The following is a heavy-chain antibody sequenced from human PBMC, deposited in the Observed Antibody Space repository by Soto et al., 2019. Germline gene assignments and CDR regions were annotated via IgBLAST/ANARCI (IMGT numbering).Heavy chain of an antibody. D-gene: IGHD1-20*01. CDR3: ARRASGNWQVAFDF. CDR1: GGSFSAYF. Sequence: PSETLSLTCTAYGGSFSAYFWNRIRQSPGKGLEWIGKVNHNGRNNYNPSLKSRVTISMDMSKNQFSLKLTSVTAADTAVCYGARRASGNWQVAFDFWGEGTM. V-gene: IGHV4-34*01. CDR2: VNHNGRN. J-gene: IGHJ3*01.